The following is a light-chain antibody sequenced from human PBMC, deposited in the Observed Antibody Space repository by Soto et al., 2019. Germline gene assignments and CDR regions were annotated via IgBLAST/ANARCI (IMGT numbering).Light chain of an antibody. CDR3: QQYGRSLWT. CDR2: DTD. J-gene: IGKJ1*01. V-gene: IGKV3-20*01. Sequence: EIVLTQSRGTLSLSPGERATLSCRASQSLTSDYLSWYQQRPGQSPRLLIYDTDRRATDVPDRFRGSGSGTDFTLTITRLEPEDLAVYFCQQYGRSLWTFGQGTKVEIK. CDR1: QSLTSDY.